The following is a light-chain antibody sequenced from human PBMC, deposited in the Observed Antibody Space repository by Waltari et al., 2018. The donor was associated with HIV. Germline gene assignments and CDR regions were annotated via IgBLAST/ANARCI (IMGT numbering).Light chain of an antibody. J-gene: IGLJ3*02. CDR2: EVT. V-gene: IGLV2-8*01. CDR3: SSYGDSLRVL. Sequence: QSALTQPPSASGSLGQSVTISCTGSSSQLGAYDTVAWFQQHPRSAPKLLLYEVTRRPSTVSDRFSGSRSGSTAFLTVAGLQPDDEATYFCSSYGDSLRVLFGGGTNVTVL. CDR1: SSQLGAYDT.